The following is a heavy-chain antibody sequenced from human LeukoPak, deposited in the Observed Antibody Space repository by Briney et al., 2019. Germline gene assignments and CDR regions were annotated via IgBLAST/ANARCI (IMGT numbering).Heavy chain of an antibody. J-gene: IGHJ4*02. V-gene: IGHV3-23*01. CDR3: AKDQGDSSDY. CDR2: ISGSASST. CDR1: GFTFSSYA. D-gene: IGHD2-15*01. Sequence: GGSLRPSCAASGFTFSSYAMSWVRQAPGKGLEWVSAISGSASSTYYADSVKGRFTISRDNSKNTLYLQMNSLRAEDTALYYCAKDQGDSSDYWIEGTKVTVSS.